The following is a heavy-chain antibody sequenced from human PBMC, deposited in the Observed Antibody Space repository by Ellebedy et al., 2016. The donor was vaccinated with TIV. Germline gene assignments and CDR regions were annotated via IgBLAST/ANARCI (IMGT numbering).Heavy chain of an antibody. CDR2: ISYSGAT. Sequence: SETLSLXCTVSGGSISSYYWSWIRQFPGKGLEWIGYISYSGATNYNPSLRGRVTISLDTSKNQFPLKVTSVTAADTAEYYCARLPYYGSNSRGAVDIWGQGTMVTVSS. D-gene: IGHD4-23*01. CDR1: GGSISSYY. J-gene: IGHJ3*02. V-gene: IGHV4-59*01. CDR3: ARLPYYGSNSRGAVDI.